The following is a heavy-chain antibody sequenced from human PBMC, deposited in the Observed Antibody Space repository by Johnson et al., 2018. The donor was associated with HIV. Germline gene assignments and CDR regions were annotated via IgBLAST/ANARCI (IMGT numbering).Heavy chain of an antibody. Sequence: QVQLVESGGGLVQPGGSLRLSCAVSGFSFRNYWMEWVRQAPGKGLVWVAVISYDGSNNYYADSVKGRFTLSRDNSKNTRYLQMSSLRAEDTAVYYCARERIGYSSSGDVFDIWGQGTMVTVSS. CDR2: ISYDGSNN. J-gene: IGHJ3*02. V-gene: IGHV3-30*03. D-gene: IGHD6-13*01. CDR3: ARERIGYSSSGDVFDI. CDR1: GFSFRNYW.